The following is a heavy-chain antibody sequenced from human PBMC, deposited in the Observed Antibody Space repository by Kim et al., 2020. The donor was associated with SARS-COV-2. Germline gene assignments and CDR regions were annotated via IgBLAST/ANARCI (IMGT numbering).Heavy chain of an antibody. J-gene: IGHJ4*02. Sequence: GGSLRLSCIASGFTFSSYWMTWVRQIPGKGLEWVATINQDGSEKNSVDSVKGRFTISRDNAKNSLYLQMSTLRAEDTAVYYCTRRQIVDYWGQGILVTVS. CDR2: INQDGSEK. CDR3: TRRQIVDY. V-gene: IGHV3-7*01. CDR1: GFTFSSYW. D-gene: IGHD3-16*02.